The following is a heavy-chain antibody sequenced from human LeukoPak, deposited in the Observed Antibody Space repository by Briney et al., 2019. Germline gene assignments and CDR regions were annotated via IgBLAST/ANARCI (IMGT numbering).Heavy chain of an antibody. V-gene: IGHV4-59*08. CDR3: ARHQRGSDSGSFDY. Sequence: PSETLSLTCTVSGGSISSYYWSWIRRPPGKGLEWIGYIYYSGSTNYNPSLKSRVTISVDTSKNQFSLKLSSVTAADTAVYYCARHQRGSDSGSFDYWGQGTLVTVSS. CDR2: IYYSGST. D-gene: IGHD1-26*01. CDR1: GGSISSYY. J-gene: IGHJ4*02.